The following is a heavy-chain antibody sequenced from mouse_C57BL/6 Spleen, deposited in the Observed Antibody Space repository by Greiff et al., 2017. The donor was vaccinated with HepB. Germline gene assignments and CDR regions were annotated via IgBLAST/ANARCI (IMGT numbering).Heavy chain of an antibody. CDR2: IDPETGGT. Sequence: VKLQQSGAELVRPGASVTLSCKASGYTFTDYEMHWVKQTPVHGLEWIGAIDPETGGTAYNQKFKGKAILTADKSSSTAYMELRSLTSEDSAVYYCTKRTSGTAWFAYWGQGTLVTVSA. CDR3: TKRTSGTAWFAY. CDR1: GYTFTDYE. D-gene: IGHD4-1*01. V-gene: IGHV1-15*01. J-gene: IGHJ3*01.